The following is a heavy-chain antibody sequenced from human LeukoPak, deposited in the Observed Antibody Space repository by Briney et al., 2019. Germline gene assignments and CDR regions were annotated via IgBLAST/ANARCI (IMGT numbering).Heavy chain of an antibody. CDR2: IRSKTYGGTT. Sequence: QAGGSLRLSCTASGLTFGDYSMTWVRQAPGKGLQWVGFIRSKTYGGTTEYAASVKGRFTISRDDSKSIAYLQMNSLKTEDTAVYYCTRGNSGSYYNQGLDYWGQGTPVTVSS. CDR3: TRGNSGSYYNQGLDY. D-gene: IGHD3-10*01. J-gene: IGHJ4*02. CDR1: GLTFGDYS. V-gene: IGHV3-49*04.